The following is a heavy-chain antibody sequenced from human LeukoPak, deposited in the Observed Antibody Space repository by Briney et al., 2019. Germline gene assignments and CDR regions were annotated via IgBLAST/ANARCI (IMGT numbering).Heavy chain of an antibody. CDR2: IGGSGITT. J-gene: IGHJ3*01. CDR1: GFTFNSYA. V-gene: IGHV3-23*01. D-gene: IGHD6-13*01. CDR3: ARGASSWEYTTFDV. Sequence: GGSLRLSCAASGFTFNSYAMSWVRQAPGKGLEWVSTIGGSGITTFYADSVKGRFTISRDNSKNAVFLQVNSLRGEDMAIYYCARGASSWEYTTFDVWGQGTTVTVSS.